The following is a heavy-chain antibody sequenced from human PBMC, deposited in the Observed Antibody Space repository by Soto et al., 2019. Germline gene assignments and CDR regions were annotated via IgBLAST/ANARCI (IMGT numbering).Heavy chain of an antibody. CDR1: GFTFSSYW. CDR3: ARETYYGSGSHRTIDY. V-gene: IGHV3-7*03. Sequence: GGSLRLSCAASGFTFSSYWMSWVRQAPGKGLEWVANIKQDGSEKYYVDSVKGRFTISRDNAKNSLYLQMNSLRAEDTAVYYCARETYYGSGSHRTIDYWGQGTLVTVSA. CDR2: IKQDGSEK. J-gene: IGHJ4*02. D-gene: IGHD3-10*01.